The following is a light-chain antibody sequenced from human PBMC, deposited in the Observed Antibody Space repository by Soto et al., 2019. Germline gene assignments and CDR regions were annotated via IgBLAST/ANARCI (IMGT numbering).Light chain of an antibody. CDR3: NSFTTTSTYV. V-gene: IGLV2-14*03. CDR1: SSDVGGFDH. J-gene: IGLJ1*01. CDR2: DVS. Sequence: QSVLTQPASVSGSPGQSITISCTGASSDVGGFDHVSWYQQHPGKVPRLLIYDVSSRPSGVSDRFSGSKSGNTASLTISGLQAEDEADYYYNSFTTTSTYVSGTGTKLTVL.